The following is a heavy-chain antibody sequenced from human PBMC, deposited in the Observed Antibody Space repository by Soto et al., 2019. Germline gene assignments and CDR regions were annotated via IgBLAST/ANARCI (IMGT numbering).Heavy chain of an antibody. J-gene: IGHJ4*02. CDR1: GFSLNTRGVG. D-gene: IGHD1-26*01. CDR3: AHRLSGTYHN. V-gene: IGHV2-5*02. CDR2: IYWDDDK. Sequence: QITLKESGPALVKPTQTLTLTCTFSGFSLNTRGVGVSWIRQPPGRALEWLALIYWDDDKRYSPSLKTRLTIAKDTSNNQVVLTMTNMDPMDTATYYCAHRLSGTYHNWGQGTLVTVSS.